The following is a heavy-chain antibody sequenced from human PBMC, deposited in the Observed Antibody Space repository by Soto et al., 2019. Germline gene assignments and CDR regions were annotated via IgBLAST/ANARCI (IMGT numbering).Heavy chain of an antibody. D-gene: IGHD5-12*01. Sequence: PSETLSLTCTVSGGSISSGGYYWSWIRQHPGKGLEWIGYIYCSGSTYYNPSLKSRVTISVDTSKNQFSLKLSSVTAADTAVYYCARQIVATTLDYWGQGTLVTVSS. CDR2: IYCSGST. V-gene: IGHV4-31*03. CDR3: ARQIVATTLDY. J-gene: IGHJ4*02. CDR1: GGSISSGGYY.